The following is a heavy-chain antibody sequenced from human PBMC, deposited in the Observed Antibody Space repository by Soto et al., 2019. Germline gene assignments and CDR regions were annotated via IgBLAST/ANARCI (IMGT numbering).Heavy chain of an antibody. CDR3: AKPGRLTMLGRARGRFDP. Sequence: SETLSLTCAVYGGSFSGYYWSWIRQPPGKGLEWIGEINHSGSNNYSPSPKSRVNISVDTSKNQFSLKMSSVTAADTAGYYCAKPGRLTMLGRARGRFDPWGQGTLVTGSS. D-gene: IGHD3-10*01. CDR2: INHSGSN. V-gene: IGHV4-34*01. J-gene: IGHJ5*02. CDR1: GGSFSGYY.